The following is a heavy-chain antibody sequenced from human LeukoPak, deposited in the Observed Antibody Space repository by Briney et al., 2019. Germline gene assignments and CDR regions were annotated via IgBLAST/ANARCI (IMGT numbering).Heavy chain of an antibody. CDR2: IYPGDSDT. CDR1: GYSFTSYW. Sequence: GESLKISCEGCGYSFTSYWIGWVRQMPEKGLEWMGIIYPGDSDTRYSPSFKGQVTISADKSISTAYLQWSSLKASDTAMYYCARRVGSSSWFFDYWGQGTLVTVSS. J-gene: IGHJ4*02. D-gene: IGHD6-13*01. V-gene: IGHV5-51*01. CDR3: ARRVGSSSWFFDY.